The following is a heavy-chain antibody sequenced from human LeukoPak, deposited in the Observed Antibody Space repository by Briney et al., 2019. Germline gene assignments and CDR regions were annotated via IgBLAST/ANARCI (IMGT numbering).Heavy chain of an antibody. Sequence: GGPLRLSCPASGFTFSSYAMHWVRQAPGKGLEYVSGINDNGGRTHYGDSLKGRFTISRDNSKNTLYLQMSTLRAEDTAVYYCVKDLSGRYTFDYWGQGTLVTVSS. D-gene: IGHD1-26*01. CDR3: VKDLSGRYTFDY. V-gene: IGHV3-64*03. CDR2: INDNGGRT. J-gene: IGHJ4*02. CDR1: GFTFSSYA.